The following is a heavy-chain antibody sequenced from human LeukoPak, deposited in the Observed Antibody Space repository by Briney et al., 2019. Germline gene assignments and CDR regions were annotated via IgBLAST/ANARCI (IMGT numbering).Heavy chain of an antibody. Sequence: PSETLSLTCTVSSYSLSSHYYWSWIRQPAGKALDWIGRIYTDGSTNYNPSLKSRVTMSVDTSKNQFSLKVSSVTAADTAVYYCARDNLRWDAVSYHYYMDVWGKGTTVTISS. J-gene: IGHJ6*03. V-gene: IGHV4-4*07. D-gene: IGHD4-23*01. CDR1: SYSLSSHYY. CDR3: ARDNLRWDAVSYHYYMDV. CDR2: IYTDGST.